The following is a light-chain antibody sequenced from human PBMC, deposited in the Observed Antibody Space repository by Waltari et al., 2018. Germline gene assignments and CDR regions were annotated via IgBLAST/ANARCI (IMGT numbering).Light chain of an antibody. CDR1: HPNTGSNT. CDR2: NNH. J-gene: IGLJ3*02. V-gene: IGLV1-44*01. Sequence: QSVVTQSPPASGAPGQRVPISCSVRHPNTGSNTLNWYQHLPGTAPQLIIFNNHPRPSGVPDRFSASKSGTSASLAISGLQSEDEAEYYCVTWDDSLNGWVFGGGTKLAVV. CDR3: VTWDDSLNGWV.